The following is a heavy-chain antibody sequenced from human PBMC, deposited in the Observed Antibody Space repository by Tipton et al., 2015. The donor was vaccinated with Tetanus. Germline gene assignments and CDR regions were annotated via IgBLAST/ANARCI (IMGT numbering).Heavy chain of an antibody. CDR2: IYSGGGM. J-gene: IGHJ6*02. D-gene: IGHD1-26*01. CDR1: GLTVSSNY. Sequence: SLRLSCAASGLTVSSNYMTWVRQAPGKGLEWVSLIYSGGGMFYADSVKGRFNISRDNSKNIFYLQMTRLRAEDTAVYYCARLGIGQGHYFYSMDVWGQGTTVIVSS. V-gene: IGHV3-53*01. CDR3: ARLGIGQGHYFYSMDV.